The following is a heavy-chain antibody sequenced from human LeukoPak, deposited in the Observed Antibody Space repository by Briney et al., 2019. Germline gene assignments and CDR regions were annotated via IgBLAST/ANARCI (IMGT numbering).Heavy chain of an antibody. CDR1: GFTFSSYA. J-gene: IGHJ3*02. D-gene: IGHD3-22*01. CDR2: ISGSGGST. CDR3: AKDDSSGYYSDAFDI. Sequence: PGGSLRLSCAASGFTFSSYAMSWDRQAPGKGLEWVSAISGSGGSTYYADSVKGRFTISRDNSKNTLYLQMNSLRAEDTAVYYCAKDDSSGYYSDAFDIWGQGTMVTVSS. V-gene: IGHV3-23*01.